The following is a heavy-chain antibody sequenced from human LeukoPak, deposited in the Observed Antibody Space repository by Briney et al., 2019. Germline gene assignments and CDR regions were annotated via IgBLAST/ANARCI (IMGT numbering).Heavy chain of an antibody. J-gene: IGHJ4*02. D-gene: IGHD3-22*01. V-gene: IGHV3-21*01. CDR1: GFTFSSYS. CDR2: ISISSSYI. Sequence: PGGSLRLSCAASGFTFSSYSINWVRQAPGKGLEWVSSISISSSYIYYADSVKGRFTISRDNAKNSLYPQMNSLRAEDTAVYYCARGPQKNGHSSGYPGYFDYWGQGTLVTVSS. CDR3: ARGPQKNGHSSGYPGYFDY.